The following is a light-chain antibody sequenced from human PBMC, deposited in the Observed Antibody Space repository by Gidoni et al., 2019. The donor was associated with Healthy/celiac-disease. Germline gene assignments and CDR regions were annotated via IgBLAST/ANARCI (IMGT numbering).Light chain of an antibody. J-gene: IGKJ2*01. CDR2: GAS. CDR1: QSVSSSY. Sequence: DIVLPHSPGTLSLSPGERATLSCRASQSVSSSYLAWYQQKPGQAPRLLIYGASSRATGIPDRCSGSGAGTDFTLTISRLETEDFAVYYCQQYGSAPQYTFGQGTKLEIK. V-gene: IGKV3-20*01. CDR3: QQYGSAPQYT.